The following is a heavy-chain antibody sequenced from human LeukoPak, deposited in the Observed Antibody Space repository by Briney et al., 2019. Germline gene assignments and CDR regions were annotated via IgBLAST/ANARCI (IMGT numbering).Heavy chain of an antibody. V-gene: IGHV3-30*02. J-gene: IGHJ1*01. CDR3: AKGGSYSREYFQH. CDR1: GFTFSSYG. D-gene: IGHD6-13*01. CDR2: IRYDGSNK. Sequence: GGSLRLSCAASGFTFSSYGMHWVRQAPGKGLEWVAFIRYDGSNKYYADSVKGRFTISRDNSKNTLYLQMNSLRAEDTAVYYCAKGGSYSREYFQHWGQGTLVTVSS.